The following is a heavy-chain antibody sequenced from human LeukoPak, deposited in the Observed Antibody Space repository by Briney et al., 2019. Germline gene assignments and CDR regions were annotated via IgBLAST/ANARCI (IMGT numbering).Heavy chain of an antibody. D-gene: IGHD4-17*01. J-gene: IGHJ4*02. CDR2: IDAGNGRT. CDR1: GYDFTKYA. V-gene: IGHV1-3*03. Sequence: ASVKVSCKASGYDFTKYAVQWVRQAPGQRLEWMGWIDAGNGRTKYSQDFQGRVTITRDTSARIAYMELSSLTSDDMSVYYCARGIWSTTVTACYFDYWGQGTLVTVSS. CDR3: ARGIWSTTVTACYFDY.